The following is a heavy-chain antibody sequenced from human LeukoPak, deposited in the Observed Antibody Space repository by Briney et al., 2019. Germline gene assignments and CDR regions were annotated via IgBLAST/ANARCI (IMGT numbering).Heavy chain of an antibody. Sequence: RAGGSLRLSCAASGSTFSSYHMNWVRQAPGKGLEWVSSISSSSMYIYYADSVKGRFTISRDNAKNSLYLQMNSLRAEDTAMYYYARTLGSSSWYYFDYWGQGTLVTVSS. CDR3: ARTLGSSSWYYFDY. CDR2: ISSSSMYI. J-gene: IGHJ4*02. V-gene: IGHV3-21*01. CDR1: GSTFSSYH. D-gene: IGHD6-13*01.